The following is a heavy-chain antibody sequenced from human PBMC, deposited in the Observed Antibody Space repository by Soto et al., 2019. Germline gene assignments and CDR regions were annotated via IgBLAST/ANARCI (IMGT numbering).Heavy chain of an antibody. CDR3: TTEGVVYCTNGVCYPFDY. CDR2: IKSKTDGGTT. CDR1: GFTFSNAW. D-gene: IGHD2-8*01. Sequence: EVQLVESGGGLVKPGGSLRLSCAASGFTFSNAWMSWVRQAPGKGLEWVGRIKSKTDGGTTDYAAPVKGRFTISKDDSKNTLYLQMNSLKPDDTAVYYCTTEGVVYCTNGVCYPFDYWGQGTLVTVSS. V-gene: IGHV3-15*01. J-gene: IGHJ4*02.